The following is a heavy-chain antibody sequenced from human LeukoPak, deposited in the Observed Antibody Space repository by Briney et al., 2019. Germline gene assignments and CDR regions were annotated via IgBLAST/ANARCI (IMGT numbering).Heavy chain of an antibody. J-gene: IGHJ4*02. CDR2: IYYSGST. V-gene: IGHV4-31*03. D-gene: IGHD6-13*01. CDR3: ARDRIAAAGTLDY. Sequence: SETLSHTCTVSGGSISSGGYYWSWIRQHPGKGLEWIGYIYYSGSTYYNPSLKSRVTISVDTSKNQFSLKLSSVTAADTAVYYCARDRIAAAGTLDYWGQGTLVTVSS. CDR1: GGSISSGGYY.